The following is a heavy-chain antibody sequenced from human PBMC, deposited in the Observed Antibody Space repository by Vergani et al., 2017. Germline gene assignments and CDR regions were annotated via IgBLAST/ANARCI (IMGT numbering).Heavy chain of an antibody. Sequence: QVQLVQSGAEVKRPGASVKVSCKASGNRFTAYSMHWVREAPGQGLEWMGRINLNNGDTQYAPKFQDRVTMNRDTSISTGYMELNSLRSDDPAVYYCATNDRARQPPGGYWGQGSLVTVSS. V-gene: IGHV1-2*06. J-gene: IGHJ4*02. CDR3: ATNDRARQPPGGY. CDR1: GNRFTAYS. D-gene: IGHD1-14*01. CDR2: INLNNGDT.